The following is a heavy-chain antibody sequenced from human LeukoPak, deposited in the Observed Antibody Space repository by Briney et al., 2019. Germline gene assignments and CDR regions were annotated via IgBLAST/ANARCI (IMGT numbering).Heavy chain of an antibody. CDR3: AREVWEADAFDI. J-gene: IGHJ3*02. D-gene: IGHD3-16*01. V-gene: IGHV4-4*07. Sequence: PSETLSLTCTVSGGSISSYYWSWIRQPAGTGLEWIGRFYADGSTHYNPSLKSRVTMSIDTSKNQFSLKLTFVTAADTAVYYCAREVWEADAFDIWGQGTVVTVSS. CDR1: GGSISSYY. CDR2: FYADGST.